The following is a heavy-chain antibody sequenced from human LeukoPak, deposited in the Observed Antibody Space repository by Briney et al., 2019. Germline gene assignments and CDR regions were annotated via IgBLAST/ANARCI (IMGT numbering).Heavy chain of an antibody. J-gene: IGHJ1*01. D-gene: IGHD6-13*01. Sequence: PGGSLRLSCAASGFTFSSYAMSWVRQAPGRGLEWVSAISGSGGSTYYADSVKGRFTISRDNSKNTLYLQMNSLRAEDTAVYYCAKSYSSSWYSTFQHWGQDTLVTVSS. CDR3: AKSYSSSWYSTFQH. CDR2: ISGSGGST. V-gene: IGHV3-23*01. CDR1: GFTFSSYA.